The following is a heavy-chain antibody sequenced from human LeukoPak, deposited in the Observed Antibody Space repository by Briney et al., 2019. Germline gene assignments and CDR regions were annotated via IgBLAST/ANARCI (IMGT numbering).Heavy chain of an antibody. CDR2: INPNSGGT. CDR1: GYTFTGYY. V-gene: IGHV1-2*02. D-gene: IGHD6-13*01. CDR3: ARGEQLIRYYFDY. Sequence: ASVTVSCKASGYTFTGYYMHWVRQAPGLGLEWMGWINPNSGGTNFAQKFQDRVTMTRDTSITTAYMELNRLTSDDTAVYYCARGEQLIRYYFDYWGQGTLVTVST. J-gene: IGHJ4*02.